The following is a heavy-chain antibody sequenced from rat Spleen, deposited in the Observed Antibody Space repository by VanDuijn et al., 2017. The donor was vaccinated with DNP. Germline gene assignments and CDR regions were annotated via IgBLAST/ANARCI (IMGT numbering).Heavy chain of an antibody. CDR1: GFTFSNFA. V-gene: IGHV5S13*01. CDR3: ARGGPSYFDF. Sequence: AQVVESGGGLVQPGRSLKLSCAASGFTFSNFAMAWVRQAPTKGLEWVASISPGGDKTYYRDSVKGRFTISRDNAKNTQYLQMDSLRSEDTATYYCARGGPSYFDFWGPGTMVTVSS. CDR2: ISPGGDKT. J-gene: IGHJ1*01.